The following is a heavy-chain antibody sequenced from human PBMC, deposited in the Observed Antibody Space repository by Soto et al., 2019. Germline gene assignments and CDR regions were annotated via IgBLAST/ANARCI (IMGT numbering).Heavy chain of an antibody. D-gene: IGHD5-18*01. Sequence: PGESLKISCKGSGYSFTSYRIGWVRQMPGEGLEWMGIIYPGDSDTRYSPSFQGQVTISADKSISTAYLQWSSLKASDTAMYYCARLGYSYGSKIYYYYGMDVWGQGTTVTVS. CDR2: IYPGDSDT. CDR1: GYSFTSYR. CDR3: ARLGYSYGSKIYYYYGMDV. J-gene: IGHJ6*02. V-gene: IGHV5-51*01.